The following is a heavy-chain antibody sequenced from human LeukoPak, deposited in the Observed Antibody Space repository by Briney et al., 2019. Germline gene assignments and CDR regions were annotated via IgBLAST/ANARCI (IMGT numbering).Heavy chain of an antibody. D-gene: IGHD3-22*01. Sequence: GGSLRLSCAASGFTFSSYAMSWVRQAPGEGLEWVSAISGSGGSTYYAESVKGRFTISRDNSKNTLYLQMNSLRAEDTAVYYCAKEGYYHDSSGFQLLHAAFDIWVQGTMVTVSS. CDR3: AKEGYYHDSSGFQLLHAAFDI. V-gene: IGHV3-23*01. CDR2: ISGSGGST. CDR1: GFTFSSYA. J-gene: IGHJ3*02.